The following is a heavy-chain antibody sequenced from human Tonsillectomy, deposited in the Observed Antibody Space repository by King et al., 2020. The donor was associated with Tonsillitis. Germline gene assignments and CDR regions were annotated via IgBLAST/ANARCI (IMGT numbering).Heavy chain of an antibody. D-gene: IGHD2-15*01. CDR1: GGSISSSSYY. Sequence: QLQESGPGLVKPSETLSLTCTVSGGSISSSSYYWGWIRQPPGKGLEWIGSIYYSGSTYYNPSLKSRVTISVDTSKNQFSLKLSSVTAADTAVYYCARILVVVAATSPLFDYWGQGTLVTVSS. J-gene: IGHJ4*02. CDR2: IYYSGST. V-gene: IGHV4-39*01. CDR3: ARILVVVAATSPLFDY.